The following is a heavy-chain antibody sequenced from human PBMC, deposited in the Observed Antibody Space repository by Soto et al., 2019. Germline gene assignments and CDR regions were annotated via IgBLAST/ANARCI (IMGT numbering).Heavy chain of an antibody. D-gene: IGHD4-17*01. J-gene: IGHJ4*02. Sequence: PGGSLRLSCEASGFTFHDYAIHWIRQAPGKGLEWVSGISWNSFSIGYADSVKGRFTISRDNAKNFLYLQMDSLRTEDTALYYCAKGVTTATPVDSWGQGTLVTVSS. CDR2: ISWNSFSI. CDR3: AKGVTTATPVDS. CDR1: GFTFHDYA. V-gene: IGHV3-9*01.